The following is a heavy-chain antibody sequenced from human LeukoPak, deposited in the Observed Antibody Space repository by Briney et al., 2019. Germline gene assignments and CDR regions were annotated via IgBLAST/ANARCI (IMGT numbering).Heavy chain of an antibody. V-gene: IGHV1-69*13. CDR1: GYIFTVYY. D-gene: IGHD1-26*01. J-gene: IGHJ6*02. Sequence: ASVKVSCKTSGYIFTVYYIHWVRQAPGQGLEWMGGIIPIFGTANYAQKFQGRVTITADESTSTAYMELSSLRSEDTAVYYCARCGAAYYYYGMDVWGQGTTVTVSS. CDR3: ARCGAAYYYYGMDV. CDR2: IIPIFGTA.